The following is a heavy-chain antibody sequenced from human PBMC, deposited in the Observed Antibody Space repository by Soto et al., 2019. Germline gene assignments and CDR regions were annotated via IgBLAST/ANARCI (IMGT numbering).Heavy chain of an antibody. V-gene: IGHV1-69*01. CDR3: AVRGGSSWSSYYGMDV. CDR1: GGTFSSYA. D-gene: IGHD6-13*01. CDR2: IIPIFVTA. Sequence: QVQLVQSGAEVKKPGSSVKFSCKASGGTFSSYAISWVRQAPGQGLEWMGGIIPIFVTANNAQKFQGRVTITADESTSTADMELSSLRSEDTAVYFCAVRGGSSWSSYYGMDVWGQGTTVTVSS. J-gene: IGHJ6*02.